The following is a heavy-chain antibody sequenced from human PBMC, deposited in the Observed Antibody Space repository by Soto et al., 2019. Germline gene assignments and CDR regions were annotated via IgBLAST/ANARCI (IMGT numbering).Heavy chain of an antibody. Sequence: QVQLQESGPGLVKPSGTLSLTCAISGGSISSNNWWTWVRQSPGKGLEWIGEIHHSESTNYNPSLNSRVTISVDKSKNQSSLKLTSVTAADTADYYCARTSYYDSTGYYNMDVWGQGTTVTVSS. D-gene: IGHD3-22*01. CDR2: IHHSEST. CDR1: GGSISSNNW. J-gene: IGHJ6*02. CDR3: ARTSYYDSTGYYNMDV. V-gene: IGHV4-4*02.